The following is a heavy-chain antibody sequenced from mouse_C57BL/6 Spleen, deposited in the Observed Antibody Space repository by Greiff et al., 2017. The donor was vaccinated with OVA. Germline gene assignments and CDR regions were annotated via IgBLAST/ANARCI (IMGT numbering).Heavy chain of an antibody. V-gene: IGHV14-2*01. CDR1: GFNIKDYY. J-gene: IGHJ2*01. D-gene: IGHD1-1*01. CDR3: ASCPYYGSSHFDY. CDR2: IDPEDGAT. Sequence: VQLQQSGAELEKPGASVKLSCTASGFNIKDYYMHWVKQRTEQGLEWIGRIDPEDGATKYAPKFQGKATITADTSSNTAYLQLSSLTSEDTAVYYCASCPYYGSSHFDYWGQGTTLTVSS.